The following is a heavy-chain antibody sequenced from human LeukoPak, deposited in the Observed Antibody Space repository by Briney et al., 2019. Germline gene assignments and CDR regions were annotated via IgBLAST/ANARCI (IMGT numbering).Heavy chain of an antibody. CDR2: IYYRSKWYA. J-gene: IGHJ4*02. CDR3: ARERKAAARGGSNFDY. D-gene: IGHD6-13*01. CDR1: GDSVSGNRAT. V-gene: IGHV6-1*01. Sequence: SQTLSLTCAISGDSVSGNRATWNWLRQSPSRGLEWLGRIYYRSKWYADYAVSVKGRITINPDTSKNQFSLQLNSVTPEDTAVYYCARERKAAARGGSNFDYWGQGTLVTVSS.